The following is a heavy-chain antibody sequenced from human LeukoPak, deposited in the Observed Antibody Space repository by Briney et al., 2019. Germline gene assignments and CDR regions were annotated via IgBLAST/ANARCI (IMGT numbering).Heavy chain of an antibody. CDR3: ARADFIDACPYLIGP. Sequence: SVSVSCKTSGYSFTDYDIHWVRQPPGQGLEWMGWINTKSGRTSSARKFQGRVSMTRDPSITTVYMDMAWLKSDDTAIYFCARADFIDACPYLIGPWGQGTLVTVSS. CDR2: INTKSGRT. J-gene: IGHJ5*02. V-gene: IGHV1-2*02. D-gene: IGHD3-3*01. CDR1: GYSFTDYD.